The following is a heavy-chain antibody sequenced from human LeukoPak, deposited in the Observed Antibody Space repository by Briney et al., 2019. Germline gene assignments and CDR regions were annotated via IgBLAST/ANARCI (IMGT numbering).Heavy chain of an antibody. V-gene: IGHV1-69*04. CDR1: GGTFSSYA. CDR3: ARSIEDIAVTPNYFDY. CDR2: IIPIFGIA. D-gene: IGHD6-19*01. J-gene: IGHJ4*02. Sequence: ASVKVSCKASGGTFSSYAISWVRQAPGRGLEWMGRIIPIFGIANYAQKFQGRVTITADKSTSTAYMELSSLRSEDTAVYYCARSIEDIAVTPNYFDYWGQGTLVTVSS.